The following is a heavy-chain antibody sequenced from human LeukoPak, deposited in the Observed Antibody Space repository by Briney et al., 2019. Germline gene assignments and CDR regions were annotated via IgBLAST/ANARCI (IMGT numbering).Heavy chain of an antibody. J-gene: IGHJ4*02. CDR2: ISSSGSII. CDR3: ARDPSGWYYFDY. CDR1: GFTFSDHY. D-gene: IGHD6-19*01. Sequence: GGSLRLSCAASGFTFSDHYMSWIRQAPGKGLEWVSYISSSGSIINYADSVKGRFTISRDNAKNSLYLQMNSLRAEDTALYYCARDPSGWYYFDYWGQGTLVTVSS. V-gene: IGHV3-11*04.